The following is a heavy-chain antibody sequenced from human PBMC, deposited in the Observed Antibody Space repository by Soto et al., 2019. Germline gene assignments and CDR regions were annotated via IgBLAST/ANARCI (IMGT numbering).Heavy chain of an antibody. V-gene: IGHV3-30-3*01. CDR3: ARPLWRDDYNWGYFDL. CDR1: GFTFSSYA. CDR2: ISYDGSNK. D-gene: IGHD4-4*01. Sequence: QVQLVESGGGVVQPGRSLRLSYAASGFTFSSYAMHWVRQAPGKGLEWVAVISYDGSNKYYADSVKGRFTISRDNSKNTLHLQMNSLRAEDTAVYYCARPLWRDDYNWGYFDLWGRGTLVTVSS. J-gene: IGHJ2*01.